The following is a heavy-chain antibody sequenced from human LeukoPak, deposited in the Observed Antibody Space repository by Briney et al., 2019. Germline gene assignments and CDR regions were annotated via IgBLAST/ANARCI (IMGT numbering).Heavy chain of an antibody. D-gene: IGHD1-14*01. V-gene: IGHV1-46*01. J-gene: IGHJ6*02. Sequence: ASVQVSCKASRDTFTNYYMHWVRQAPGQGLEWIAMISPSGGSTSYAQRFQGRVTMTRDTSTSTVYMELSSLRSEDTAVYYCAKDFGPLEVYIISHHGMDVWGQGTTVTVSS. CDR3: AKDFGPLEVYIISHHGMDV. CDR2: ISPSGGST. CDR1: RDTFTNYY.